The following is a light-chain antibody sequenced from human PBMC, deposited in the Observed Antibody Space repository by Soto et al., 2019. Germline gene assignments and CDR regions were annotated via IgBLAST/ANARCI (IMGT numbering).Light chain of an antibody. V-gene: IGLV2-8*01. CDR3: CSYAGNNNVV. J-gene: IGLJ3*02. Sequence: QSALTQPPSASGSLGQSVTISCTGTSSDVGGYRFVSWYQQHPGKAPKVMIYEVSKRPSGVPDRFSGSKSGSTASLTVSGLQAEDEDDYYCCSYAGNNNVVFGGGTKLTVL. CDR1: SSDVGGYRF. CDR2: EVS.